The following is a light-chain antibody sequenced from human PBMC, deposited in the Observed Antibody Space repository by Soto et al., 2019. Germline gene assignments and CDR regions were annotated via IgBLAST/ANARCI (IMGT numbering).Light chain of an antibody. J-gene: IGLJ1*01. Sequence: QSVMTQPPSVSAAPGQTVTISCSGSSSNIRGNSVSWYQQLPGTAPNHLIYYDNKRPSGITDRFSASKSGTSATLGITGFQTGDDADDYCGSWDSSLSAYVFGTGTKVTVL. CDR2: YDN. CDR3: GSWDSSLSAYV. V-gene: IGLV1-51*01. CDR1: SSNIRGNS.